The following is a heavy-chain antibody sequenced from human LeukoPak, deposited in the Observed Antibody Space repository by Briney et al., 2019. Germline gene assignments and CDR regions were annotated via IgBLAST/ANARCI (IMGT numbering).Heavy chain of an antibody. J-gene: IGHJ6*02. CDR3: ARAPPRSTTGGMDV. Sequence: PSETLSLTCAVYGGSFSGYYWSWIRQPPEKGLEWIGEINHSGSTNYNPSLKSRVTISVDTSKNQFSLKLSSVTAADTAVYYCARAPPRSTTGGMDVWGQGTTVTVSS. D-gene: IGHD1-14*01. CDR1: GGSFSGYY. CDR2: INHSGST. V-gene: IGHV4-34*01.